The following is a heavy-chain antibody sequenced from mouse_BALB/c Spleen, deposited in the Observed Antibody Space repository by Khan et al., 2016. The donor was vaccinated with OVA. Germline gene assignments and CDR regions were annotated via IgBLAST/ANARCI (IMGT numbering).Heavy chain of an antibody. D-gene: IGHD2-1*01. CDR3: TIGNYPYYTMDY. CDR2: INPNNGGN. Sequence: QVQLQQPGAELVKPGASVKLSCKASGYTFTRYWMHWVKLRPGQGFEWIGEINPNNGGNNYNEKFKRKATLSVDKSSSTAYMQLSILTSEDSAVYYCTIGNYPYYTMDYWGQGTSVTVSS. CDR1: GYTFTRYW. V-gene: IGHV1S81*02. J-gene: IGHJ4*01.